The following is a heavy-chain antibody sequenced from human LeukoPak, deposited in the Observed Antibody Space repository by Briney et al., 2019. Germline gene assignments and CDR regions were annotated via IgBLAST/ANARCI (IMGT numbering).Heavy chain of an antibody. J-gene: IGHJ4*02. CDR2: ISLSGVT. V-gene: IGHV4-4*02. CDR3: SKESVAFTLFVY. D-gene: IGHD3-3*02. Sequence: SETLSLTCGVSGGSISSTNWWSWVRPPPGQGLEWIGEISLSGVTNYNPSLKSRVNMSLDSSKNHLSLNLPSVTAADTAVYYCSKESVAFTLFVYWREGSLGTVS. CDR1: GGSISSTNW.